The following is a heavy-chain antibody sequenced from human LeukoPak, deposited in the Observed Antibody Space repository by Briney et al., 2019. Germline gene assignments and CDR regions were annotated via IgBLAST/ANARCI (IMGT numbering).Heavy chain of an antibody. CDR2: INSDGDTT. CDR1: GFTFSTYG. V-gene: IGHV3-74*01. CDR3: GRDFWGSIDH. J-gene: IGHJ4*02. D-gene: IGHD3-16*01. Sequence: PGGSLRLSCAVSGFTFSTYGMNWVRQAPGRGLVWVSPINSDGDTTVYADSVKGRFTISRDNAKNTLYLQMNSLRAEDTAVYYCGRDFWGSIDHWGQGTLVTVSS.